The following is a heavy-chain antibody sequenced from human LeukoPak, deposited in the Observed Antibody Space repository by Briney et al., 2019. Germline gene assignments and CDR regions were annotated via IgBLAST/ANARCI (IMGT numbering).Heavy chain of an antibody. Sequence: GGSLRLSCATSGFNFNTFIMHWVRQGPGKGLEWVTFLRAGGPYGTEKFYADSVKGRFTISRDNSKNTLYLQMNSLRAEDTAVYYCARYTGGAWDYWGQGTLVTVSS. J-gene: IGHJ4*02. CDR3: ARYTGGAWDY. V-gene: IGHV3-33*01. CDR1: GFNFNTFI. D-gene: IGHD3-16*01. CDR2: LRAGGPYGTEK.